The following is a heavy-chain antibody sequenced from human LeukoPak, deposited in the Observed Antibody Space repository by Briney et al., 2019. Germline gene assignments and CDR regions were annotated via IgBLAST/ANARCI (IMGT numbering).Heavy chain of an antibody. CDR3: ARGRRDGYNNRRIDY. V-gene: IGHV1-2*02. D-gene: IGHD5-24*01. CDR1: GYTFTGYY. Sequence: ASVKVSCKASGYTFTGYYMHWVRQAPGQGLEWMGWINPNSGGTNYAQKFQGRVTMTRDTSISTAYMELSRLRSDDTAVYYCARGRRDGYNNRRIDYWGQGTLVTVSS. J-gene: IGHJ4*02. CDR2: INPNSGGT.